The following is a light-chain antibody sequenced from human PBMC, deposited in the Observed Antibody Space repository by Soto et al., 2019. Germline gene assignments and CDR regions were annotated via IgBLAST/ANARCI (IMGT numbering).Light chain of an antibody. CDR2: DAS. Sequence: DIQMTQSPSTLSASVGDRSPITCRPSQSISSWLAWYQQKPGKAPKLLIYDASSLESGVPSRFSGSGSGTEFTLTISSLQPDDFATYYCQQYNSYPLAFGQGTKVEIK. CDR1: QSISSW. CDR3: QQYNSYPLA. J-gene: IGKJ1*01. V-gene: IGKV1-5*01.